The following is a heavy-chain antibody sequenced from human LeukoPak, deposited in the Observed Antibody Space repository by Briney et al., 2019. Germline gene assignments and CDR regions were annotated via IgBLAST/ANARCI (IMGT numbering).Heavy chain of an antibody. CDR3: ATGLAPPELELRRLYYYYGMDV. J-gene: IGHJ6*02. CDR1: VYTLTELS. V-gene: IGHV1-24*01. D-gene: IGHD1-7*01. CDR2: FDPEDGET. Sequence: ASVKVSCKVSVYTLTELSMHWVRQAPGKGLEWMGGFDPEDGETIYAQKFQGRVTMTEDTSTDTAYMELSSLRSEDTAVYYCATGLAPPELELRRLYYYYGMDVWGQGTTVTVSS.